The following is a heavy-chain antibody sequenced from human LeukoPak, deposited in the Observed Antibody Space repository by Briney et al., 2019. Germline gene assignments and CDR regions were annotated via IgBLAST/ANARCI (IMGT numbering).Heavy chain of an antibody. Sequence: SGPTLVNPTQTLTLTCTFSGFSPSTSGVGVGWIRQPPGKALEWLALIYWDDDKRYSPSLKSRLTITKDTSKNQVVLTMTNMDPVDTATYYCAHQETATRRYYFDYWGQGTLVTVSS. D-gene: IGHD5-24*01. CDR1: GFSPSTSGVG. CDR2: IYWDDDK. CDR3: AHQETATRRYYFDY. V-gene: IGHV2-5*02. J-gene: IGHJ4*02.